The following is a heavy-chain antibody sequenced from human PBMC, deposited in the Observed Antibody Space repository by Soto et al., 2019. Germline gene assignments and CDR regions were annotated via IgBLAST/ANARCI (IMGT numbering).Heavy chain of an antibody. V-gene: IGHV3-73*01. CDR2: IRSKANSYAT. CDR1: GFTFSGSA. J-gene: IGHJ4*02. D-gene: IGHD3-16*02. Sequence: GGSLRLSCAASGFTFSGSAMHWVRQASGKGLEWVGRIRSKANSYATAYAASVKGRFTIYRDDSKKRPNLQMNSLKTEDTAVYYCTSQASYDYIWGSYQTYFDYWGQGTLVTVSS. CDR3: TSQASYDYIWGSYQTYFDY.